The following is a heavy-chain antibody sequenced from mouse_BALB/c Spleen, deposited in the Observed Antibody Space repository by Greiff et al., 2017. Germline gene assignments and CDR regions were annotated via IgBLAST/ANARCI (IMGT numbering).Heavy chain of an antibody. V-gene: IGHV1-67*01. CDR2: ISTYYGDA. CDR1: GYTFTDYA. J-gene: IGHJ3*01. D-gene: IGHD2-1*01. CDR3: ARGDGNYVY. Sequence: QVQLKQSGAELVRPGVSVKISCKGSGYTFTDYAMHWVKQSHAKSLEWIGVISTYYGDASYNQKFKDKATLTADKSSSTAYMQLSSLTSEDSAVYYCARGDGNYVYWGQGTLVTVSA.